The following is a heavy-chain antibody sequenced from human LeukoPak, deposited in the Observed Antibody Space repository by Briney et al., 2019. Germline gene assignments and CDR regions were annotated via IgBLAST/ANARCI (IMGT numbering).Heavy chain of an antibody. V-gene: IGHV4-34*01. J-gene: IGHJ6*03. CDR2: INHSGST. D-gene: IGHD4-17*01. Sequence: PSETLSLTRAVYGGSFSGYYWSWIRQPPGKGLEWIGEINHSGSTNYNPSLKSRVTISVDTSKDQFSLKLSSVTAADTAVYYCARWTTVTTFFSYYYYMDVWGKGTTVTISS. CDR1: GGSFSGYY. CDR3: ARWTTVTTFFSYYYYMDV.